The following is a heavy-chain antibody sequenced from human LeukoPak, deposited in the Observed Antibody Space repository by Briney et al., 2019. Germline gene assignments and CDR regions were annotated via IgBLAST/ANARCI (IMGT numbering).Heavy chain of an antibody. Sequence: SETLSLTCTVSGGSLSSYYWSWIRQPAGKGLEWIGRIYTSGNTNYNPSLKSRVTMSVDTYKNQFSLKLNSVTAADTAVYYCARDSTTWHGGLFDYWGQGTLVTVSS. CDR2: IYTSGNT. CDR3: ARDSTTWHGGLFDY. CDR1: GGSLSSYY. D-gene: IGHD6-13*01. J-gene: IGHJ4*02. V-gene: IGHV4-4*07.